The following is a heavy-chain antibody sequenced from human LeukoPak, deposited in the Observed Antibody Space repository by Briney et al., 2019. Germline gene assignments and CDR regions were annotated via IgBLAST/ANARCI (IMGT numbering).Heavy chain of an antibody. CDR3: ARDRSVRYPGSSFDY. V-gene: IGHV1-46*01. CDR2: INPSGGST. Sequence: ASVNVSCKASGYTFTSYYMHWVRQAPGQGLEWMGIINPSGGSTSYAQKFQGRVTMTRDTSTSTVYMELSSLRSEDTAVYYCARDRSVRYPGSSFDYWGQGTLVTVSS. CDR1: GYTFTSYY. J-gene: IGHJ4*02. D-gene: IGHD3-9*01.